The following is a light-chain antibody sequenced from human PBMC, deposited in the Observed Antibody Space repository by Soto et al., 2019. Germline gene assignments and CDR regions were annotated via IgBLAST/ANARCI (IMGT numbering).Light chain of an antibody. CDR3: QSYDNSLSGFVV. J-gene: IGLJ2*01. CDR1: SRDIGNYNY. Sequence: QSALTQPASVSGSPGQSITISCTGTSRDIGNYNYVSWYQHHPGKAPKLMIYEVTSRPSGVSDRFSGSKSGMTASLAITGLQAEDEADYYCQSYDNSLSGFVVFGGGTKVTVL. V-gene: IGLV2-14*01. CDR2: EVT.